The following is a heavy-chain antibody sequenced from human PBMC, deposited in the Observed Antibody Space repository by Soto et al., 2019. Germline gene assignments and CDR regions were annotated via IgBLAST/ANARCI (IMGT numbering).Heavy chain of an antibody. CDR1: GGSISSGGYS. Sequence: SETLSLTCAVSGGSISSGGYSWYWIRQPPGKGLEWIGYIYHSGSTYYNPSLKSRVTISVDTSKNQFSLKLNSMTAADTAVYYCARHNYGSRGTYIDYWGQGTLVTVS. V-gene: IGHV4-30-2*01. J-gene: IGHJ4*02. CDR3: ARHNYGSRGTYIDY. CDR2: IYHSGST. D-gene: IGHD1-1*01.